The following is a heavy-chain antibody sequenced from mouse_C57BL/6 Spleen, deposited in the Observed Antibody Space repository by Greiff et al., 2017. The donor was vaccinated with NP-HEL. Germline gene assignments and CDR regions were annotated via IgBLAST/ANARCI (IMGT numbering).Heavy chain of an antibody. J-gene: IGHJ2*01. D-gene: IGHD2-5*01. Sequence: VQLQQSGAELVRPGASVTLSCKASGYTFTDYEMHWVKQTPVHGLEWIGAIDPETGGTAYNQKFKGKAILTADKSSSTAYMELRSLTSEDSAVYYCTRRPYSNYVGYWGQGTTLTVSS. CDR1: GYTFTDYE. CDR3: TRRPYSNYVGY. V-gene: IGHV1-15*01. CDR2: IDPETGGT.